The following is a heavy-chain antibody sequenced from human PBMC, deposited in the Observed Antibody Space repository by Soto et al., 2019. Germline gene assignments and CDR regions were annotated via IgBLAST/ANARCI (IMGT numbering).Heavy chain of an antibody. Sequence: QVQLVQSGAEVKKPGSSVKVSCKASGGTFSSYAISWVRQAPGQGLEWMGGIIPIFGTANYAQKFQGRVTITADESTSTAYMELSSVRSEDTAVYYCARGGYCSGGSCYYYYGMDVWGQGTTVTVSS. J-gene: IGHJ6*02. CDR1: GGTFSSYA. D-gene: IGHD2-15*01. CDR3: ARGGYCSGGSCYYYYGMDV. CDR2: IIPIFGTA. V-gene: IGHV1-69*01.